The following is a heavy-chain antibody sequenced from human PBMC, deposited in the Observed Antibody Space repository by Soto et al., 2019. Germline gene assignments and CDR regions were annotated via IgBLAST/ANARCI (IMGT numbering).Heavy chain of an antibody. D-gene: IGHD6-6*01. CDR1: GFTFSSYG. V-gene: IGHV3-33*01. CDR3: AREYGSSQHYYYYGMDV. J-gene: IGHJ6*02. Sequence: GGSLRLSCAASGFTFSSYGMHWVRQAPGKGLEWVAVIWYDGSNKYYADSVKGRFTISRDNSKNTLYLQMNSLRAEDTAVYYCAREYGSSQHYYYYGMDVCGQGTTVTVSS. CDR2: IWYDGSNK.